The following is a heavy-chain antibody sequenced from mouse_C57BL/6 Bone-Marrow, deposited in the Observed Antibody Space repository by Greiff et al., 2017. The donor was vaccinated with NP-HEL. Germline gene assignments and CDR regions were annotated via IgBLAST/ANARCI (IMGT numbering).Heavy chain of an antibody. V-gene: IGHV1-18*01. CDR1: GYTFTDYN. Sequence: EVQLQESGPELVKPGASVKISCKASGYTFTDYNMDWVKQSHGKRLEWIGDINPNNGGTIYNQKFKGKATLTVDKSSSTAYMELRSLTSEDTAVYYCASWSYYGSRGAMDYWGPGTSVTVSS. CDR2: INPNNGGT. J-gene: IGHJ4*01. D-gene: IGHD1-1*01. CDR3: ASWSYYGSRGAMDY.